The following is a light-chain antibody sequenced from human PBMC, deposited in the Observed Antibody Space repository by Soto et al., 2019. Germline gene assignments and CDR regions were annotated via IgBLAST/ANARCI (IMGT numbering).Light chain of an antibody. CDR2: DVT. CDR1: SSDVGGYNF. CDR3: SSYAGSSIPVA. Sequence: QSALTQPPSASGSPGQSVTISCTGASSDVGGYNFLSWYQHHPGKAPRLMIYDVTQRPSGVPDRFSGSKSGNTASLTVSGLQVDDEAYYYCSSYAGSSIPVAFGGGTKVTVL. V-gene: IGLV2-8*01. J-gene: IGLJ2*01.